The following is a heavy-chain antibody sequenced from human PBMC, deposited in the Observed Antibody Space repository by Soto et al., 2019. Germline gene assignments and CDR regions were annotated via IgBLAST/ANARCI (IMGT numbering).Heavy chain of an antibody. CDR2: IIPILGIA. Sequence: SVKVSCKASGYIFTSYDINWVRQATGQGLEWMGRIIPILGIANYAQKFQGRVTITADKSTSTAYMELSSLRSEDTTVYYCARIMDSYRPHYLDYWGQGTLVTVSS. V-gene: IGHV1-69*04. J-gene: IGHJ4*02. D-gene: IGHD5-18*01. CDR3: ARIMDSYRPHYLDY. CDR1: GYIFTSYD.